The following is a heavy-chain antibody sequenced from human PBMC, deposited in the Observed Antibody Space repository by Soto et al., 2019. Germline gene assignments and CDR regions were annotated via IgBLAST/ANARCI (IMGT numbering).Heavy chain of an antibody. CDR1: GDSFNDYY. D-gene: IGHD5-12*01. CDR2: INPNGGVT. V-gene: IGHV1-2*02. J-gene: IGHJ6*03. Sequence: QVQLVQSGAEVRKPGASVTVSCRSSGDSFNDYYIHWVRQAPGQGFEWMGWINPNGGVTKYAQKFQGGVSMTRVTSIRTVYMQLSRLRSDDTAVYYCARESGGATATLDYYYFYMDVWGTGTAVTVSS. CDR3: ARESGGATATLDYYYFYMDV.